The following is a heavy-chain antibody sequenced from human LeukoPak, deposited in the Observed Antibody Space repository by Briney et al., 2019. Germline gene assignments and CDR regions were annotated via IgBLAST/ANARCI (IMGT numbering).Heavy chain of an antibody. Sequence: GGSLRLSCVASGFIFSSYSMNWVRQAPGKGLEWVSSISSSSSYIYYADSVKGRFTISRDNAKNSLYLQMNSLRAEDTAVYYCARVMNDYGDYVFDYWGQGTLVTVSS. CDR1: GFIFSSYS. D-gene: IGHD4-17*01. CDR3: ARVMNDYGDYVFDY. V-gene: IGHV3-21*01. J-gene: IGHJ4*02. CDR2: ISSSSSYI.